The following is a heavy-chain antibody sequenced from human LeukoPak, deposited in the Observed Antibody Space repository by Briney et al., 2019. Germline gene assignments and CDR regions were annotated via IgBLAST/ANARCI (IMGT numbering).Heavy chain of an antibody. Sequence: PSETLSHTCTVSGVSISSYYWTWIRQPPGKGLEWIGYIYSSGSADYNPSLKSRVTISVDTSKNQFSLKLSSVTAADTAMYYCAGDSSSWHRADYWGQGTLVTVSS. J-gene: IGHJ4*02. CDR2: IYSSGSA. CDR1: GVSISSYY. CDR3: AGDSSSWHRADY. D-gene: IGHD6-13*01. V-gene: IGHV4-59*08.